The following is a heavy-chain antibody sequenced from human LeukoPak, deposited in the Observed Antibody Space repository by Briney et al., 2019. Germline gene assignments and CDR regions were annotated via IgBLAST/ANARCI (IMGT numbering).Heavy chain of an antibody. CDR2: IY. D-gene: IGHD6-13*01. V-gene: IGHV5-51*01. CDR1: GYSFTSYW. J-gene: IGHJ6*03. CDR3: ARQKVYGITAAGPAISYYYYYMHV. Sequence: GESLKISCKGSGYSFTSYWIGWVRQMPGKGLEWMGIIYSPSFQGQVTISADKSISTAYLQWSSLKASDTAMYYCARQKVYGITAAGPAISYYYYYMHVWGKGTTVTVSS.